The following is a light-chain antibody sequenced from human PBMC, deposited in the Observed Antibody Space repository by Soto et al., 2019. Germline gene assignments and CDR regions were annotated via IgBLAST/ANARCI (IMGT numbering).Light chain of an antibody. CDR1: QDIRGA. CDR2: DAS. Sequence: IQLTQSPASLSASVGERVTITCRASQDIRGALAWYQQSPGEAPQLLIYDASTLESGVPSRFSGSSSGTHFTLTISSLRPEDFATYYCQQFLSYPITFGQGTRLEI. CDR3: QQFLSYPIT. V-gene: IGKV1-13*02. J-gene: IGKJ5*01.